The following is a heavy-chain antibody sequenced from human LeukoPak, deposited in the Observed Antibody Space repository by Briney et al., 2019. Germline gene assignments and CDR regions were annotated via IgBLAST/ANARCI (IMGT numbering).Heavy chain of an antibody. CDR1: GFTFSSYG. V-gene: IGHV3-30*02. D-gene: IGHD6-19*01. J-gene: IGHJ4*02. CDR2: IWYGGSNK. Sequence: PGGSLRLSCAASGFTFSSYGMHWVRQAPGKGLEWVAVIWYGGSNKYYADSVKGRFTISRDNSKNTLYLQMNSLRAEDTAVYYCAIDEAVAGIPFGYWGQGTLVTVSS. CDR3: AIDEAVAGIPFGY.